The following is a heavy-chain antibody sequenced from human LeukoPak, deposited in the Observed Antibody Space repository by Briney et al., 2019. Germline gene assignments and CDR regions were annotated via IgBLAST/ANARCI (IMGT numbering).Heavy chain of an antibody. D-gene: IGHD3-22*01. J-gene: IGHJ4*02. CDR3: AREGGYSHAFDY. CDR1: RLTFISYW. V-gene: IGHV3-74*01. CDR2: INSDGSST. Sequence: GGALLLSCATSRLTFISYWIYSVRQAPGKGLGWVSRINSDGSSTSHADSVKGRFTISRDNAKNTLYLQMNSLRAEDTAVYYCAREGGYSHAFDYWGQGTLVTVSS.